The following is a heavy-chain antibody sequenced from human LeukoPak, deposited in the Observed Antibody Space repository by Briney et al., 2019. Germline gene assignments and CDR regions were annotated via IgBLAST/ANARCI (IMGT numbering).Heavy chain of an antibody. J-gene: IGHJ3*02. CDR2: MYYRGST. Sequence: PSETLSLTCTVSGGSISSSSHYWGWIRQPPGKGLEWIGSMYYRGSTYHNPSLKSRVTISVDTSKNQFSLKLSSVTAADTAVYFCARGPYSYDSSGAFDIWGQGTMVTVSS. CDR1: GGSISSSSHY. V-gene: IGHV4-39*07. D-gene: IGHD3-22*01. CDR3: ARGPYSYDSSGAFDI.